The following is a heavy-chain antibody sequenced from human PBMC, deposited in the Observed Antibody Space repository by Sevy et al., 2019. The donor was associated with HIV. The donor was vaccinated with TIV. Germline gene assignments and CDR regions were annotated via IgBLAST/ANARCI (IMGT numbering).Heavy chain of an antibody. J-gene: IGHJ3*02. CDR1: GYTFTSYD. CDR3: ASFYSSRWDDAFDI. V-gene: IGHV1-8*01. Sequence: ASVKVSCKASGYTFTSYDFNWVRQATGQGLEWMGWINPNSGNTGYAQKFQGRVTMTRNTSISTAYMELSSLRSEDTAVYYCASFYSSRWDDAFDIWGQGTMVTVSS. CDR2: INPNSGNT. D-gene: IGHD6-13*01.